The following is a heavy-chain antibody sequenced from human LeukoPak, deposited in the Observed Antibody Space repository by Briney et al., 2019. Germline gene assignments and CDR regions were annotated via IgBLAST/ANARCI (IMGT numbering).Heavy chain of an antibody. J-gene: IGHJ4*02. CDR1: GYGFTSYW. D-gene: IGHD1-7*01. CDR3: ARRPAGTRTFDY. Sequence: GESLKISCKGSGYGFTSYWIGWVRPMPGKGLEWMGVIYGADYTTIYSPPFHGQITISADKSISTAYLQWTSLKASDTAMYYCARRPAGTRTFDYWGQGALVTVSS. V-gene: IGHV5-51*01. CDR2: IYGADYTT.